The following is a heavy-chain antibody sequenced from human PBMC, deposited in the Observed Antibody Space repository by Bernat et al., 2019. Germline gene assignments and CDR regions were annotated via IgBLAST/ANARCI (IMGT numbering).Heavy chain of an antibody. CDR1: GFTFSSYA. D-gene: IGHD5-18*01. J-gene: IGHJ6*02. CDR3: ARDPAMAYYSYGMDV. V-gene: IGHV3-30-3*01. CDR2: ISYDGSNK. Sequence: QVQLVESGGGVVQPGRSLRRSCAASGFTFSSYAMHWVRQAPGKGLEWVAVISYDGSNKYYADSVKGRFTISRDNSKNTLYLQMNSLRAEDTAVYYCARDPAMAYYSYGMDVWGQGTTVTVSS.